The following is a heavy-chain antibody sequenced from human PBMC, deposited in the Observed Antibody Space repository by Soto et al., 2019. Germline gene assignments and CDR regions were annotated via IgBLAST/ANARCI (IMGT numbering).Heavy chain of an antibody. D-gene: IGHD1-26*01. CDR3: ATQEVGGSYVYTFDP. V-gene: IGHV4-39*02. CDR2: IYYSGST. CDR1: GGSISSSSYY. Sequence: PSETLSLTCTVSGGSISSSSYYWGWIRQPPGEGLEWIGSIYYSGSTYYNPSLKSRVTISVDTSKNHFSLKLSSVTAADTAVYYCATQEVGGSYVYTFDPWGQGTLVTVS. J-gene: IGHJ5*02.